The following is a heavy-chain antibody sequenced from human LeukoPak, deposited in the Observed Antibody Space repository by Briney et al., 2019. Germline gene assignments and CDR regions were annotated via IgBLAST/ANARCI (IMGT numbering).Heavy chain of an antibody. CDR2: IWYDGSNK. D-gene: IGHD2-21*02. J-gene: IGHJ4*02. Sequence: GGSLRLSGAASGFTFSSYGMHWVRQAPGKGLEWVAVIWYDGSNKYYADSVKGRFTISRDNSKNMLYLQINSLRAEDTAVYYCARDPCGGDCYSGDYWGQGTLVTVSS. CDR1: GFTFSSYG. CDR3: ARDPCGGDCYSGDY. V-gene: IGHV3-33*01.